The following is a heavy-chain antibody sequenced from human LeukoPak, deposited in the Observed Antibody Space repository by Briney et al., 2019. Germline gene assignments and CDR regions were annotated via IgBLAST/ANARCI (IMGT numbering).Heavy chain of an antibody. J-gene: IGHJ4*02. CDR3: ARRRESSYGY. V-gene: IGHV4-30-4*01. Sequence: SQTLSLTCTVSGGSISSGDYYWSWIRQPPGKGLEWIGYIYYSGTTYYNPSLKSRVTISVDTSKNQFSLKLTSVTAADTAVYYCARRRESSYGYWGQGTLVTVSA. D-gene: IGHD5-18*01. CDR2: IYYSGTT. CDR1: GGSISSGDYY.